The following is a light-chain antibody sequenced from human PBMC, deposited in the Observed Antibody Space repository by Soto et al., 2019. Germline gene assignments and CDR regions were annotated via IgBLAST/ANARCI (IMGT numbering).Light chain of an antibody. CDR3: QQSYSTPIT. CDR1: QSISSY. J-gene: IGKJ5*01. Sequence: IQRTPYPNSLSSAVGDRLPITCRASQSISSYLNWYQQKPGKAPKLLIYAASSLQSGVPSRFSGSGSGTDFTLTISSLQPEDFATYYCQQSYSTPITFGQGTRLEI. CDR2: AAS. V-gene: IGKV1-39*01.